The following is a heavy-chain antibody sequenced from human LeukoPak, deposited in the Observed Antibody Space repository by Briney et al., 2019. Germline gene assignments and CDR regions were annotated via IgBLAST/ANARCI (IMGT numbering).Heavy chain of an antibody. CDR2: ISNDGGGT. J-gene: IGHJ5*02. CDR3: AKGNSGYFADL. Sequence: PGGSLRLSCSTSGFIFNNYGLMWVRQAPGKGLERVSAISNDGGGTTYADFVKGRFTISRDNSKNTLSLQMNSLRPEDTALYYCAKGNSGYFADLWGQGTVVTVSS. D-gene: IGHD3-22*01. CDR1: GFIFNNYG. V-gene: IGHV3-23*01.